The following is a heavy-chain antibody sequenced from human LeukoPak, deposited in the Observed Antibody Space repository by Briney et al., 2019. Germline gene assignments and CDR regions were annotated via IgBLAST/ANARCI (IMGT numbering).Heavy chain of an antibody. CDR2: IYYSGSA. V-gene: IGHV4-30-4*01. CDR3: ARDRGMTTIDY. D-gene: IGHD3-10*01. CDR1: GGSISSGDYY. Sequence: SETLSLTCTVSGGSISSGDYYWSWIRQPPGKGLEWIAYIYYSGSAYYNPSLKSRVTISVDTSKNQFSLKLSSVTAADTAVYYCARDRGMTTIDYWGQGALATVSS. J-gene: IGHJ4*02.